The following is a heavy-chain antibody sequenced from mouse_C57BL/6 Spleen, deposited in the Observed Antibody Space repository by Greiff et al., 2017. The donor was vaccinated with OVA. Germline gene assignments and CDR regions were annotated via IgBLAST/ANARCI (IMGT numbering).Heavy chain of an antibody. CDR2: INPNNGGT. CDR3: ARAFNPYWYFDV. J-gene: IGHJ1*03. CDR1: GYTFTDYN. Sequence: VHVKQSGPELVKPGASVKIPCKASGYTFTDYNMDWVKQSHGKSLEWIGDINPNNGGTIYNQKFKGKATLTVDKSSSTAYMELRSLTSEDTAVYYCARAFNPYWYFDVWGTGTTVTVSS. V-gene: IGHV1-18*01. D-gene: IGHD6-1*01.